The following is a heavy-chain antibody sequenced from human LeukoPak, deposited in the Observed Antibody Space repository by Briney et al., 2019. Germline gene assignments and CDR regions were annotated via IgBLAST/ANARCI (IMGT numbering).Heavy chain of an antibody. Sequence: GGSLRLSCAASGFTVSSNYMSWVRQAPGKGLEWVSVIYSGGSTYYADSVKGRFTISRDNSKNTLYLQMNSLRAEDTAVYYCARSLIAVAGTLYFDYWGQGTLVTVSS. CDR3: ARSLIAVAGTLYFDY. J-gene: IGHJ4*02. D-gene: IGHD6-19*01. V-gene: IGHV3-66*01. CDR2: IYSGGST. CDR1: GFTVSSNY.